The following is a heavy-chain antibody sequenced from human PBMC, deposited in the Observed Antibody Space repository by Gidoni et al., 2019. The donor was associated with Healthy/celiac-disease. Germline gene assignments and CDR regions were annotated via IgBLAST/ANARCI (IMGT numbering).Heavy chain of an antibody. J-gene: IGHJ4*02. Sequence: EVQLLESGGGLVPPVGSLRLPWSASGFTFSSYAMSWVRQAPGKGLEWVSGISGSGGSTYYEDSVKGRFTISRDNSKKTLYRQMNSLRAEDTAVYYCAESLTIFSQGSLDWGQGTLVTVSS. CDR2: ISGSGGST. CDR3: AESLTIFSQGSLD. CDR1: GFTFSSYA. D-gene: IGHD3-9*01. V-gene: IGHV3-23*01.